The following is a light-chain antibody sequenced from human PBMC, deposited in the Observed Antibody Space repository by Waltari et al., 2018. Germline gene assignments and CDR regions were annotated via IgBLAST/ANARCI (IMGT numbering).Light chain of an antibody. CDR1: SGTNVGTYR. J-gene: IGLJ2*01. V-gene: IGLV5-45*01. CDR2: YKSDSDK. Sequence: QAVLTQPASLSASPGASASLTCTLRSGTNVGTYRLSWYQQKPGSPPQYLLRYKSDSDKQQGSGVPRRFSGSKDASANAGILLISGLQSEDEADYYCMIWHSSAWVFGGGTKLTVL. CDR3: MIWHSSAWV.